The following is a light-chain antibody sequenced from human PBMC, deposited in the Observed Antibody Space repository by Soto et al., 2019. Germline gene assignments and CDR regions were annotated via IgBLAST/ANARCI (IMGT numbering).Light chain of an antibody. Sequence: QSALPQPASVSGSPGQSITISCTGTISAVGGYNYVSWYQQHPGKAPKLIIYDVNNRPSGISHRFSGSKSGNTASLTISGLQAEDEADYYCTSYTTSSTLVIFGGGTKLTVL. CDR1: ISAVGGYNY. V-gene: IGLV2-14*03. CDR2: DVN. J-gene: IGLJ2*01. CDR3: TSYTTSSTLVI.